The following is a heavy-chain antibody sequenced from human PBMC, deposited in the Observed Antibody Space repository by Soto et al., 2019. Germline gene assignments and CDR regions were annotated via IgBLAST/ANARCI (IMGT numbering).Heavy chain of an antibody. J-gene: IGHJ4*02. Sequence: EVQLVESGGGLVKPGGSLRLSCTASGFTFSSYGVNWVRQAPGKGLEWVSFISSTSNHIYYIDSVKGRFTVSRDNAKKSLYLQMNSLRVEDTAIYYCARACWGAGTQAFDYWGQGTLVTVSS. V-gene: IGHV3-21*01. CDR1: GFTFSSYG. CDR3: ARACWGAGTQAFDY. CDR2: ISSTSNHI. D-gene: IGHD3-10*01.